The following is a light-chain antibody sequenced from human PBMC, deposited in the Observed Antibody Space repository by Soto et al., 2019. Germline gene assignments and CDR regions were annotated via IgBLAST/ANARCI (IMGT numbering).Light chain of an antibody. Sequence: ALTQPASVSGSPGQSITLSCTGTSSDVGAYNYVSWYQHHPGKAPKLIIYDVTNRPSGISNRFSGSKSGNTASLTISGLQAEDEAYYYCTSYTRSSTYVFGTGTKLTVL. CDR3: TSYTRSSTYV. V-gene: IGLV2-14*03. J-gene: IGLJ1*01. CDR2: DVT. CDR1: SSDVGAYNY.